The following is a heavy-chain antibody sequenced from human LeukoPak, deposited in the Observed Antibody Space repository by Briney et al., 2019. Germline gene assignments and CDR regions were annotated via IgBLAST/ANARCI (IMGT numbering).Heavy chain of an antibody. J-gene: IGHJ4*02. Sequence: SEILSLTCAVYGGSFSGYYWSWIRQPPGKGLEWIGEINHSGSTNYNPSLKSRVTISVDTSKNQFSLKLSSVTAADTAVYYCARGGLTMRTFDYWGQGTLVTVSS. CDR1: GGSFSGYY. CDR2: INHSGST. CDR3: ARGGLTMRTFDY. D-gene: IGHD4/OR15-4a*01. V-gene: IGHV4-34*01.